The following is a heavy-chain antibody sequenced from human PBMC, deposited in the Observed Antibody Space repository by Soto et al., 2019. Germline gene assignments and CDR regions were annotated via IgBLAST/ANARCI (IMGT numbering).Heavy chain of an antibody. CDR3: AKPSVAALHVLDP. Sequence: HPGGSLRLSCAASGFSFSTYAMSWVRQGSGKGLEWVSAISSSGSSTFYADSVKGRFTISRDNSKNTVYLQMNSLRGEDTAVYFYAKPSVAALHVLDPSGLDTQATHSS. CDR1: GFSFSTYA. J-gene: IGHJ5*02. D-gene: IGHD6-6*01. CDR2: ISSSGSST. V-gene: IGHV3-23*01.